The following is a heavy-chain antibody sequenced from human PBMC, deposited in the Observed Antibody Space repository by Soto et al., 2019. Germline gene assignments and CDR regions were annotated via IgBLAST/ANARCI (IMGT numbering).Heavy chain of an antibody. V-gene: IGHV4-34*01. J-gene: IGHJ6*02. CDR3: ARGWAYYYGSGSYYNVSPRYYYYGMDV. CDR2: INHSGST. D-gene: IGHD3-10*01. CDR1: GGSFSGYY. Sequence: ETLSLTCAVYGGSFSGYYWSWIRQPPGKGLEWIGEINHSGSTNYNPSLKSRVTISVDTSKNQFSLKLSSVTAADTAVYYCARGWAYYYGSGSYYNVSPRYYYYGMDVWGQGTTVTVSS.